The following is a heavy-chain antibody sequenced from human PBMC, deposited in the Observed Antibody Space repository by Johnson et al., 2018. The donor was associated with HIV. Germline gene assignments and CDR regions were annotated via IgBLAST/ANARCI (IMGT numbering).Heavy chain of an antibody. Sequence: VQLVESGGGLIQPGGSLRLSCAASGFTVSSNYMSWVRQAPGKGLEWVSVIYSGGSTYYADSVKGRFTSSRNNSKNTLSLQLNSLRAEDTAVYYCARCLNWGWGAFDSWGQGTMVTVSS. CDR1: GFTVSSNY. D-gene: IGHD7-27*01. CDR2: IYSGGST. J-gene: IGHJ3*02. V-gene: IGHV3-66*02. CDR3: ARCLNWGWGAFDS.